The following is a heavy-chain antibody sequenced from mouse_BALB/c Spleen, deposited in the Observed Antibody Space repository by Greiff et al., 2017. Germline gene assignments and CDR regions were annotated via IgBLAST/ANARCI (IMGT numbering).Heavy chain of an antibody. Sequence: EVQRVESGGGLVQPGGSRKLSCAASGFTFSSFGMHWVRQAPEKGLEWVAYISSGSITIYYADTVKGRFTISRDNPKNTLFLQMTSLRSEDTAMYYCARLEDYYGSSEYFDVWGAGTTVTVSS. D-gene: IGHD1-1*01. CDR3: ARLEDYYGSSEYFDV. J-gene: IGHJ1*01. V-gene: IGHV5-17*02. CDR1: GFTFSSFG. CDR2: ISSGSITI.